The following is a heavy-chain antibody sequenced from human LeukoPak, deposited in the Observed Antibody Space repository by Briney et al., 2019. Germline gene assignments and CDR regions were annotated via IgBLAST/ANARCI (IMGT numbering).Heavy chain of an antibody. V-gene: IGHV4-39*07. CDR2: INHSGST. Sequence: KSSETLSLTCTVSGGSISSSSYYWGWIRQPPGKGLEWIGEINHSGSTNYNPSLKSRVTISVDTSKNQFSLKLSSVTAADTAVYYCARGSRRKTGVLRQGGWFDPWGQGTLVTVSS. CDR3: ARGSRRKTGVLRQGGWFDP. D-gene: IGHD1-1*01. CDR1: GGSISSSSYY. J-gene: IGHJ5*02.